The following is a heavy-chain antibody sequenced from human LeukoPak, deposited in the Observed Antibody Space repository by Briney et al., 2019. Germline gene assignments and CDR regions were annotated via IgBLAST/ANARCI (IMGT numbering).Heavy chain of an antibody. CDR2: IYYTGST. V-gene: IGHV4-59*08. D-gene: IGHD4-17*01. CDR1: GGSISSYY. J-gene: IGHJ3*02. Sequence: SETLSLTCTVSGGSISSYYWSWIRQPPGKGLEWIGYIYYTGSTSYNPSLKSRVTISVDTSKNQCSLKLSSVTAADTAVYYCARGTATTSIKSFDIWGQGTMVTVSS. CDR3: ARGTATTSIKSFDI.